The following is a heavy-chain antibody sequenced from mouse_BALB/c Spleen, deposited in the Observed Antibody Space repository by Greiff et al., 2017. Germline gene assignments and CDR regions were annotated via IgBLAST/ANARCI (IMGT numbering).Heavy chain of an antibody. CDR3: ARRGYYGYYFDY. Sequence: DVKLVESGGGLVQPGGSLKLSCAASGFTFSSYGMSWVRQTPDKRLELVATINSNGGSTYYPDSVKGRFTISRDNAKNTLYLQMSSLKSEDTAMYYCARRGYYGYYFDYWGQGTTLTVSS. CDR2: INSNGGST. V-gene: IGHV5-6-3*01. D-gene: IGHD1-1*01. J-gene: IGHJ2*01. CDR1: GFTFSSYG.